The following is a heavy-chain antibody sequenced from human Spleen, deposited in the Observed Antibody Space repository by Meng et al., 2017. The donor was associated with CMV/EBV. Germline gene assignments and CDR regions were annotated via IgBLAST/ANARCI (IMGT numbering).Heavy chain of an antibody. CDR1: GFIFSGYE. Sequence: GESLKISCVASGFIFSGYEMNWARQAPGKGLEWLSYITSSGSITYYADSVKGRFTISRDNAKNSLSLQMNSLRADDTAVYYCAVAPLHYGSFSGVSWGQGTLVTVSS. J-gene: IGHJ5*02. CDR3: AVAPLHYGSFSGVS. D-gene: IGHD3-22*01. CDR2: ITSSGSIT. V-gene: IGHV3-48*03.